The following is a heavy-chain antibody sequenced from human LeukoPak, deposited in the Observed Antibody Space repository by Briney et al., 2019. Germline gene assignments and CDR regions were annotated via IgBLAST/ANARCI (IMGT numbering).Heavy chain of an antibody. CDR1: GGSISSSAYY. V-gene: IGHV4-39*01. CDR2: IYYSGSA. CDR3: ARHEYSGSYYGLSWFDP. Sequence: PSETLSLTCTVSGGSISSSAYYWGWIRQPPGKGLEWIASIYYSGSAYYNPSLKSRVTISVDTSKNQLSLKLSSLTAADTAVYYCARHEYSGSYYGLSWFDPWGQGTLVTVFS. J-gene: IGHJ5*02. D-gene: IGHD1-26*01.